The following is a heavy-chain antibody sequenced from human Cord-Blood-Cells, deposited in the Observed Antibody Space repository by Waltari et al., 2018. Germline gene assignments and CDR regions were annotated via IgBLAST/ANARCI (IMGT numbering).Heavy chain of an antibody. V-gene: IGHV1-18*01. CDR1: GYTFTSYG. CDR2: ISAYNGNT. J-gene: IGHJ4*02. Sequence: QVQLVQSGAEVKKPGASVKVSCKASGYTFTSYGISWVRQAPGQGLEWMGWISAYNGNTNYEQKLQGRVTMTTDTSTSTAYMEVRSRGSDDTAVYYCARDSVGDFWSGYYNRWGDYWGQGTLVTVSS. D-gene: IGHD3-3*01. CDR3: ARDSVGDFWSGYYNRWGDY.